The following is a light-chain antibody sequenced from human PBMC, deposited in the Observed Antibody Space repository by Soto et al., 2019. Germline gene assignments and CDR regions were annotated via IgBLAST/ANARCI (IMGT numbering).Light chain of an antibody. Sequence: DIQMTQSPATLSASVGDRVTITCRASQTISSWLAWYQQKPGKAPKLLIYKASSLESGVPSRFSGSGSGTEFTLTISSLQPDDFATYYCQQYNTYPYTFGQGTKLEIK. V-gene: IGKV1-5*03. CDR2: KAS. CDR1: QTISSW. J-gene: IGKJ2*01. CDR3: QQYNTYPYT.